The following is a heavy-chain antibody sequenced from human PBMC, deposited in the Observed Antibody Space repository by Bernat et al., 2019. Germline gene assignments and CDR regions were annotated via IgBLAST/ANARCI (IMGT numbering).Heavy chain of an antibody. CDR2: IYSGGST. D-gene: IGHD6-13*01. V-gene: IGHV3-66*01. CDR1: GFTVSSNY. Sequence: EVQLVESGGGLVQPGGSLRLSCAASGFTVSSNYMSWVRQAPGKGLEWVSVIYSGGSTYYADSVKGRFTISRDNSKNTLYLQMNSLRAEDTAVYYCAKESRSSSWYHYWGQGTLVTVSS. J-gene: IGHJ4*02. CDR3: AKESRSSSWYHY.